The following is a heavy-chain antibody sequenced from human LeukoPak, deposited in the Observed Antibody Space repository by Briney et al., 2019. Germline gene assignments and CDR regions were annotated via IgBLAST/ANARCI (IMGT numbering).Heavy chain of an antibody. V-gene: IGHV1-46*01. D-gene: IGHD6-19*01. J-gene: IGHJ4*02. CDR2: INPSGGST. CDR3: ATDLTVAGTFSY. CDR1: GYTFTSYY. Sequence: ASVKVSCKASGYTFTSYYMHWVRQAPGQGLEWMGIINPSGGSTSYAQKFQGRVTMTRDMSTSTVYMELSSLRSEDTAVYYCATDLTVAGTFSYWGQGTLVTVSS.